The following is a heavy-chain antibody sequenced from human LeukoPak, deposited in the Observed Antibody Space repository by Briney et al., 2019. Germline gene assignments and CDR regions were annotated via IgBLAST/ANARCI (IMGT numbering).Heavy chain of an antibody. CDR3: ATSYGSGSYWFDP. V-gene: IGHV1-24*01. D-gene: IGHD3-10*01. CDR2: FDPEDGET. J-gene: IGHJ5*02. Sequence: ASVKVSCKVSRYTLTELSMHWVRQAPGKGLEWMGGFDPEDGETIYAQKFQGRATMTEDTSTDTAYMELSSLRSEDTAVYYCATSYGSGSYWFDPWGQGTLVTVSS. CDR1: RYTLTELS.